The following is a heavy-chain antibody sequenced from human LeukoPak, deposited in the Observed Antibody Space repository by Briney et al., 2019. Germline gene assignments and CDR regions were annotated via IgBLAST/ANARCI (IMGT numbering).Heavy chain of an antibody. CDR2: IYYSGST. V-gene: IGHV4-59*08. CDR1: GGSISSYY. D-gene: IGHD2-15*01. CDR3: ARHGYCSGGSCYPGGWFDP. Sequence: SETLSLTCTVSGGSISSYYCSWIRQPPGKGLEWIGYIYYSGSTNYNPSLKSRVTISVDTSKNQFSLKLNSVTAADTAVYYCARHGYCSGGSCYPGGWFDPWGQGTLVTVSS. J-gene: IGHJ5*02.